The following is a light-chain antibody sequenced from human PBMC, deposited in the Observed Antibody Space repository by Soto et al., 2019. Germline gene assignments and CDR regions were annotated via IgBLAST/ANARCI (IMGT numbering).Light chain of an antibody. Sequence: QSALTQPASVSGSPGQSVTISCTGTNSDVGTFYFASWYQQYPDKGPKLIIYDVTERPSGVPDRFSGSKSGNTASLTISGLQAEDEADYYCCSYAGSYTYVFGSGTKVTVL. CDR3: CSYAGSYTYV. J-gene: IGLJ1*01. V-gene: IGLV2-11*01. CDR2: DVT. CDR1: NSDVGTFYF.